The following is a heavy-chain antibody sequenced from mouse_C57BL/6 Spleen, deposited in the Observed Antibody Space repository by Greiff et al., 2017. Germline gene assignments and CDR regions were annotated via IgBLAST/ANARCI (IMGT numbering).Heavy chain of an antibody. J-gene: IGHJ2*01. Sequence: QVQLQQPGAELVRPGTSVKLSCKASGYTFTSYWMHWVKQRPGQGLEWIGVIDPSDSYTNYNQKFKGKATLTVDTSSSTAYMQLSSLTSEDSAVYYCARSYYSNHYYFDYWGQGTTLTVSS. D-gene: IGHD2-5*01. V-gene: IGHV1-59*01. CDR1: GYTFTSYW. CDR2: IDPSDSYT. CDR3: ARSYYSNHYYFDY.